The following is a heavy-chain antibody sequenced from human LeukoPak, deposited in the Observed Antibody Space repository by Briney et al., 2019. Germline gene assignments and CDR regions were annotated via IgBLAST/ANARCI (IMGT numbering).Heavy chain of an antibody. Sequence: GGSLRLSCAASGFTFSSYAMSWVRQAPGKGLEWVSGISSGGSTYYADSVKGRFSISRDKSKNTLYLQMNSLRVEETAVYCCAKTGATGYYFDYWGQGTLVTVSS. J-gene: IGHJ4*02. CDR3: AKTGATGYYFDY. V-gene: IGHV3-23*01. CDR2: ISSGGST. D-gene: IGHD6-13*01. CDR1: GFTFSSYA.